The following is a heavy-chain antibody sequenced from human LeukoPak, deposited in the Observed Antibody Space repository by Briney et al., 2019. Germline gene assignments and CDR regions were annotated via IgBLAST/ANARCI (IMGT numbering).Heavy chain of an antibody. CDR2: IDPSDSYT. V-gene: IGHV5-10-1*01. J-gene: IGHJ4*02. Sequence: GESLKISCKGSGYSFTNYWISWVRQMPVKGLEWMGRIDPSDSYTNYSPSLQGHVTISADKSISTAYLQWSSLQASDTAMYYCARLEVVVGRDYWGQGTLVTVSS. CDR3: ARLEVVVGRDY. D-gene: IGHD2-2*01. CDR1: GYSFTNYW.